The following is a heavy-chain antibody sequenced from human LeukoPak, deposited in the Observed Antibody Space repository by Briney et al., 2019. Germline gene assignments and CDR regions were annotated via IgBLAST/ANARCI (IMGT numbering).Heavy chain of an antibody. V-gene: IGHV3-30*02. CDR2: IRYDGSNK. CDR1: GFTFSSYG. J-gene: IGHJ6*03. D-gene: IGHD6-13*01. CDR3: AKDSIAAAHDYYCYMDV. Sequence: PGRSLRLSCAASGFTFSSYGMHWVRQAPGKGLEWVAFIRYDGSNKYYADSVKGRFTISRDNSKNTLYLQMNSLRAEDTAVYYCAKDSIAAAHDYYCYMDVWGKGTTVTISS.